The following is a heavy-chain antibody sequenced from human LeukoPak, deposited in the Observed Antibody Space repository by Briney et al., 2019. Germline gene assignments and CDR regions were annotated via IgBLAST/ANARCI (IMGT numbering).Heavy chain of an antibody. CDR3: ARDSNSGSYYASYYYMDV. Sequence: ASVKVSCTASGYTFTSYGISWVRQAPGQRLVWGGWISAYKGNTNSTQKPPGRDAITTDTSTSTAYMELRSLRSDDTAVYYCARDSNSGSYYASYYYMDVWGKGTTVTVSS. V-gene: IGHV1-18*01. CDR1: GYTFTSYG. D-gene: IGHD1-26*01. CDR2: ISAYKGNT. J-gene: IGHJ6*03.